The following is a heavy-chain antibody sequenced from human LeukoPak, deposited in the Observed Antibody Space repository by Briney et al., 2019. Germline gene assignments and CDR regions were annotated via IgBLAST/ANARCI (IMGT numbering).Heavy chain of an antibody. CDR1: GGSISSYY. CDR2: IYYSGTT. D-gene: IGHD3-10*01. CDR3: ARGEGSSMVRGVIFWFDP. V-gene: IGHV4-59*01. Sequence: PSETLSLTCTVSGGSISSYYWNWIRQPPGKGLEWIGSIYYSGTTNYHPSLKSRVTISLDTSKTQFSLKLSSVTAVDTAVYYCARGEGSSMVRGVIFWFDPWGQGSLVTVSS. J-gene: IGHJ5*02.